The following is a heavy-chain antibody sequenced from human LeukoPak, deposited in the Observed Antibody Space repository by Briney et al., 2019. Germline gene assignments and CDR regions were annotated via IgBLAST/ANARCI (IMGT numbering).Heavy chain of an antibody. Sequence: SETLSLTCTVSGGSISSYYWSWIRQPAGKGLEWIGRIYTSGSTNYNPSLESRVTMSVDTSKNQFSLKLSSVTAADTAAYYCARDRDYDILTGLAYYYMDVWGKGTTVTISS. D-gene: IGHD3-9*01. CDR2: IYTSGST. CDR3: ARDRDYDILTGLAYYYMDV. J-gene: IGHJ6*03. V-gene: IGHV4-4*07. CDR1: GGSISSYY.